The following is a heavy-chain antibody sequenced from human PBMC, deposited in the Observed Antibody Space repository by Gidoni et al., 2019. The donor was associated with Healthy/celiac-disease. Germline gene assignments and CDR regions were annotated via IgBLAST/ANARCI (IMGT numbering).Heavy chain of an antibody. D-gene: IGHD3-22*01. Sequence: EVQLLESGGGLVQPGGSLGLSCAASGFTFSSYAMSWVRQAPGKGLEWVSAISGSGGSTYYADSVKGRFTISRDNSKNTLYLQMNSLRAEDTAVYYCAKDYYDSSGYYGHLTFDYWGQGTLVTVSS. CDR1: GFTFSSYA. CDR2: ISGSGGST. V-gene: IGHV3-23*01. J-gene: IGHJ4*02. CDR3: AKDYYDSSGYYGHLTFDY.